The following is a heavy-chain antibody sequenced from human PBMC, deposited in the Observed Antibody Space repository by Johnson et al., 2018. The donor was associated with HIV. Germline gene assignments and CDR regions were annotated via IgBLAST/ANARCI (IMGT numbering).Heavy chain of an antibody. CDR2: INSKTDGGTT. D-gene: IGHD6-6*01. Sequence: VQLVESGGGLVQPGGSLRLSCAASGFTFSTYWMSWVRQAPGKGLEWVGRINSKTDGGTTDYAAPVKGRFTISRDDSKNTLYLQMNSLKTEDTAVYYCTTEAYSSSSAAFDIWGQGTMVTVSS. CDR3: TTEAYSSSSAAFDI. J-gene: IGHJ3*02. CDR1: GFTFSTYW. V-gene: IGHV3-15*01.